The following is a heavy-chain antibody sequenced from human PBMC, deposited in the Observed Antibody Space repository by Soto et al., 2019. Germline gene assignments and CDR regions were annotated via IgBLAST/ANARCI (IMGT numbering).Heavy chain of an antibody. Sequence: VQLAESGGGVVQPGRSLRLSCVASGFTFSSYGMTWVRQAPGKGLEWVAVISNDGSYDFYADSVKGRFTISRDNSKNTLLLQMTSLKPEDTALYFCVKGRGANCRDPTCYMFDSWGQGERVTVS. D-gene: IGHD2-2*01. J-gene: IGHJ4*02. CDR3: VKGRGANCRDPTCYMFDS. CDR1: GFTFSSYG. V-gene: IGHV3-30*18. CDR2: ISNDGSYD.